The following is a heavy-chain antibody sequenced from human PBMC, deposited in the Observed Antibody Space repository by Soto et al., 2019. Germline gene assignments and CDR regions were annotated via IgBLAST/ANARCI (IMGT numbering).Heavy chain of an antibody. CDR3: ARIREDYDFWSGPSHWEGGFDP. CDR2: IFSNDEK. J-gene: IGHJ5*02. CDR1: GFSLSNARMG. V-gene: IGHV2-26*01. Sequence: QVTLKESGPVLVKPTETLTLTCTVSGFSLSNARMGVSWIRQPPGKALEWLAHIFSNDEKSYSTSLKSRLTISKDTSKSQVVLTMTNMDPVDTATYYCARIREDYDFWSGPSHWEGGFDPWGQGTLVTVSS. D-gene: IGHD3-3*01.